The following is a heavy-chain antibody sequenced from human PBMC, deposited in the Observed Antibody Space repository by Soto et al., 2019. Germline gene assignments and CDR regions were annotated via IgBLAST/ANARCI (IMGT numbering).Heavy chain of an antibody. CDR3: ATAGTTTVTTVIDY. Sequence: SVRAACRVAGYTLTDLSLHWVRQAPGKGLEWMGGFDPEDGGTIYAQKFQGRVTMTEDTSTDTAYMELSSLRSEDTAVYYCATAGTTTVTTVIDYWGQGTLVTVSS. D-gene: IGHD4-17*01. J-gene: IGHJ4*02. CDR1: GYTLTDLS. V-gene: IGHV1-24*01. CDR2: FDPEDGGT.